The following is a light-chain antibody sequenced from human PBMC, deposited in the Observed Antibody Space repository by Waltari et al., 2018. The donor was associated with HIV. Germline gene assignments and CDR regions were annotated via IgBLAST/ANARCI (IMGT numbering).Light chain of an antibody. V-gene: IGLV1-51*01. Sequence: QSVLTQPPSVSATPGQKVTISCSGSSSNIGNNSVSWYQQVPGTAPKLLIYDNKKRPSGVLDRFSGSKSCTSATLGVTGLQTGDEADYYCGTWDSSLSTSFFGGGTKLTVL. CDR1: SSNIGNNS. CDR3: GTWDSSLSTSF. J-gene: IGLJ2*01. CDR2: DNK.